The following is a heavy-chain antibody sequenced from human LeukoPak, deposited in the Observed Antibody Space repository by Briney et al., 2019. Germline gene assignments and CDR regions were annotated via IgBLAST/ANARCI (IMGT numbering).Heavy chain of an antibody. CDR3: AKERPLTMIDPGAFDI. Sequence: GGSLRLSCAASGFTVSSNYMSWVRQAPGKGLEWVSGISPSGDITYYADSVKGRFTISRDNSKNTLYLQMNSLRAEDTAVYYCAKERPLTMIDPGAFDIWGQGTMVTVSS. D-gene: IGHD3-22*01. CDR1: GFTVSSNY. CDR2: ISPSGDIT. J-gene: IGHJ3*02. V-gene: IGHV3-23*01.